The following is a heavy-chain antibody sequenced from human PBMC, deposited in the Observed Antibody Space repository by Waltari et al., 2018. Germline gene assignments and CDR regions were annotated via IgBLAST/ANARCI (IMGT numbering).Heavy chain of an antibody. V-gene: IGHV4-39*07. CDR3: ARTSSSWPRYYYMDV. D-gene: IGHD6-13*01. CDR2: IYYSGST. CDR1: GGSISSSSYY. Sequence: QLQLQESGPGLVKPSETLSLTCTVSGGSISSSSYYWGWIRQPPGKGLEWIGSIYYSGSTYYNPSLKSRVTISVDTSKNQFSLKLSSVTAADTAVYYCARTSSSWPRYYYMDVWGKGTTVTISS. J-gene: IGHJ6*03.